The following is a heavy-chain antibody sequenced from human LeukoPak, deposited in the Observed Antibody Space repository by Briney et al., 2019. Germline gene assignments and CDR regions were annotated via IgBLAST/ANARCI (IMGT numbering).Heavy chain of an antibody. CDR1: GFTFSSYS. D-gene: IGHD3-10*01. CDR2: ISSSSSTI. V-gene: IGHV3-48*01. Sequence: GGSLRLSCAASGFTFSSYSMNWVRQAPGKGLEWVSYISSSSSTIYYADSVKGRFTISRDNAKNSLYLQMNNLRAEDTAVYYCARDAYRYENDGFFDNWGQGTLVTVPS. CDR3: ARDAYRYENDGFFDN. J-gene: IGHJ4*02.